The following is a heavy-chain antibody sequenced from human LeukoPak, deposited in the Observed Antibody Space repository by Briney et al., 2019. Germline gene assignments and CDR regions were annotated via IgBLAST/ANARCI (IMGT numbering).Heavy chain of an antibody. D-gene: IGHD6-19*01. Sequence: SETLSLTCTVSGGSISSYYWSWIRQPPGKGLEWIGEINHSGSTNYNPSLKSRVTISVDTSKNQFSLKLSSVTAADTAVYYCARGEWQWLGGYYYMDVWGKGTTVTVSS. V-gene: IGHV4-34*01. CDR2: INHSGST. CDR1: GGSISSYY. J-gene: IGHJ6*03. CDR3: ARGEWQWLGGYYYMDV.